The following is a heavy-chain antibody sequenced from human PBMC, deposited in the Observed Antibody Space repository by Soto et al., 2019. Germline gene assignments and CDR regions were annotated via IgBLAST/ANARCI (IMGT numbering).Heavy chain of an antibody. CDR3: ARDNYNYSGMDV. CDR1: GFSFSDYF. J-gene: IGHJ6*02. V-gene: IGHV1-46*01. CDR2: INPSGDRT. Sequence: ASVKVSCKASGFSFSDYFMHWVRQAPGQGLEWMGIINPSGDRTDYAQKFQGRVTITRDTSTSTVYMDLSSLRYEDTAVYYCARDNYNYSGMDVWGQGTTVTVSS.